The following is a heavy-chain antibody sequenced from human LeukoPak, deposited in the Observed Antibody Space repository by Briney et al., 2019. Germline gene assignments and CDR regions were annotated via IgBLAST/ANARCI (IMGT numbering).Heavy chain of an antibody. Sequence: GGSLRLSCTDSGNTLDDYGMTWVRQAPGKGLEWVSGINWDGGAYNYAASVKGRFTISRDNAKNSLYLEMNSLRVEDTAVYFCARDLSSSWYSLAYWGQGILVIVSS. CDR2: INWDGGAY. J-gene: IGHJ4*02. D-gene: IGHD3-22*01. V-gene: IGHV3-20*04. CDR1: GNTLDDYG. CDR3: ARDLSSSWYSLAY.